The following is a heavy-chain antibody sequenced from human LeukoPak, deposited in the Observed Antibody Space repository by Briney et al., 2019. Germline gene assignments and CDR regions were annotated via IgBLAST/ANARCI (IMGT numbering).Heavy chain of an antibody. Sequence: GGSLRLSCAASGFAFSSFAMGWVRQPPGKGLEWLSTINGGGNTTFYSDSVKGRFTIPRDNSKNTLYLHMDSLRPDDTATYYCTKELHVAVAVADYYYFYMDVWGRGTAVTVSS. CDR2: INGGGNTT. V-gene: IGHV3-23*01. D-gene: IGHD6-19*01. CDR1: GFAFSSFA. CDR3: TKELHVAVAVADYYYFYMDV. J-gene: IGHJ6*03.